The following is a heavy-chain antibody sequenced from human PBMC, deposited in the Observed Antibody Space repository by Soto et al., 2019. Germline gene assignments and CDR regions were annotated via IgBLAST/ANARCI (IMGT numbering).Heavy chain of an antibody. J-gene: IGHJ4*02. CDR3: AREDCISTSCYYYFDY. D-gene: IGHD2-2*01. CDR2: IIPIPGIA. Sequence: SVKVSCQASGGTFSSYTINWVRQAPGQGLEWMGRIIPIPGIANYAQKFQDRVTITADKSTSTAYMELSSLRSEDTAVYYCAREDCISTSCYYYFDYWGQGTLVTVSS. CDR1: GGTFSSYT. V-gene: IGHV1-69*04.